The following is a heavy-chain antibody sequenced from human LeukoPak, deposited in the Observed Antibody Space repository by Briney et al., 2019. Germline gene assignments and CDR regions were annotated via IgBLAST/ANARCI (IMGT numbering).Heavy chain of an antibody. V-gene: IGHV4-39*01. D-gene: IGHD3-10*01. Sequence: KASETLSLTCTVSGGSISSSSYYWGWTRQPPGRGLEWIGSIYYSGNTFYNPSLKSRVTISVDTSKNHFSLRLSSVTAADTAVYYCARHVNPSITMVRGVIRWFDHWGQGTLVTVSS. CDR1: GGSISSSSYY. J-gene: IGHJ5*02. CDR2: IYYSGNT. CDR3: ARHVNPSITMVRGVIRWFDH.